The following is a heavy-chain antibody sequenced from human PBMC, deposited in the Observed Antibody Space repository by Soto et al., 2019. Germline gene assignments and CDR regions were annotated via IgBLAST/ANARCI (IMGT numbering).Heavy chain of an antibody. CDR1: GVTFSSYA. J-gene: IGHJ6*02. V-gene: IGHV1-69*13. CDR2: IIPIFGTA. D-gene: IGHD2-15*01. Sequence: ASVKVSCKAPGVTFSSYAISWVRQAPGQGLEWMGGIIPIFGTANYAQKFQGRVTITADESTSTGYMELSSLRSEDTAVYYCARSQGGSSSLDIYYYYYYGMDVWGQGTTVTVSS. CDR3: ARSQGGSSSLDIYYYYYYGMDV.